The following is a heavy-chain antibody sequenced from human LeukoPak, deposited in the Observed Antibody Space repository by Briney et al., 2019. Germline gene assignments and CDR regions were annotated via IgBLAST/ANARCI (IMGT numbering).Heavy chain of an antibody. J-gene: IGHJ4*02. CDR1: GFTFSSYW. D-gene: IGHD5-18*01. Sequence: GGSLRLSCAASGFTFSSYWMTWVRQAPGKGLEWVANIKKDGSEKYYVDAVKGRFTISRDNAKTSLYLQMNSLRAEDTAVYYCARDLSGIAGYTYGRGIDYWGQGTLVTVSS. V-gene: IGHV3-7*01. CDR3: ARDLSGIAGYTYGRGIDY. CDR2: IKKDGSEK.